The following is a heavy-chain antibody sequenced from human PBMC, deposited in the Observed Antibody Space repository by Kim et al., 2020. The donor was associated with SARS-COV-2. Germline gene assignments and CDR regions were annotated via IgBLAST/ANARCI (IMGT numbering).Heavy chain of an antibody. CDR3: AKHPHTLSTIYYDMDV. D-gene: IGHD3-9*01. Sequence: SVKVSCKAYGGTFSNYAISWVRQAPGQGLEWMGRIIPILGKPNYAQKFQGRVTITADKSTSTAYMEVSNLRSEDTAVYYCAKHPHTLSTIYYDMDVWGQGTTVTVSS. V-gene: IGHV1-69*04. CDR1: GGTFSNYA. CDR2: IIPILGKP. J-gene: IGHJ6*02.